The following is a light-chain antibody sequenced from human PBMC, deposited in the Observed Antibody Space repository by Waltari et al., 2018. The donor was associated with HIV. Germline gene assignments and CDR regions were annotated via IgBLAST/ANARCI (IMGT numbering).Light chain of an antibody. CDR3: QKYDSSPLT. Sequence: DIQMTQSPSSLPASLGPSVTITCRARQGINSYLAWYQQKPGKGPKLLIYGAVTLQSGVPSRFSGSGSGTYFTLTISSLQVEDVATYYCQKYDSSPLTFGGGTKVEIK. CDR2: GAV. J-gene: IGKJ4*01. V-gene: IGKV1-27*01. CDR1: QGINSY.